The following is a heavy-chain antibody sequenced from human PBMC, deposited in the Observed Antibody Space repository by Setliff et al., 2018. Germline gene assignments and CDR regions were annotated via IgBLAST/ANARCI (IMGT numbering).Heavy chain of an antibody. Sequence: PSETLSLTCAVYGESFSAYYCSWIRLAPGKGLEWIGDINYSGSTNFNPSLKSRVTISKDTSNNQFSLKLASVTAADTAVYYCAREGYYGSGSYGYWGQGTLVTVSS. CDR1: GESFSAYY. CDR2: INYSGST. D-gene: IGHD3-10*01. J-gene: IGHJ4*02. CDR3: AREGYYGSGSYGY. V-gene: IGHV4-34*01.